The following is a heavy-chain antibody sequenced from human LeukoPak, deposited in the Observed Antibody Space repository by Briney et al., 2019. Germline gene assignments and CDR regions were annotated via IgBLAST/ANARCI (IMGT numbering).Heavy chain of an antibody. J-gene: IGHJ4*02. CDR2: INPNSGGT. V-gene: IGHV1-2*02. CDR1: GYTFTGYY. Sequence: ASVKVSCKASGYTFTGYYMHWVRQAPGQGLEWMGWINPNSGGTNYAQKFQGRVTMTRDTSISTDYMELSRLRSDDTAVYYCARDTESGGEGVAGTGSPFDYWGQGTLVTVSS. CDR3: ARDTESGGEGVAGTGSPFDY. D-gene: IGHD6-19*01.